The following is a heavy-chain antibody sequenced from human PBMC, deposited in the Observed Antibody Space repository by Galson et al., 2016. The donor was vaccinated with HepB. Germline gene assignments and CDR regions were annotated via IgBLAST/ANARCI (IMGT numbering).Heavy chain of an antibody. V-gene: IGHV4-31*03. D-gene: IGHD6-13*01. J-gene: IGHJ4*02. CDR1: GGSISSGGYY. CDR3: AMRREGSSWPFDF. Sequence: TLSLTCTVSGGSISSGGYYCTWIRQLPGKGLEWIGYIYYSGNTYYNPSLKSRVTISVDVSKNQFSLNLSSVTAADTAVYYCAMRREGSSWPFDFWGQGTLVTVSS. CDR2: IYYSGNT.